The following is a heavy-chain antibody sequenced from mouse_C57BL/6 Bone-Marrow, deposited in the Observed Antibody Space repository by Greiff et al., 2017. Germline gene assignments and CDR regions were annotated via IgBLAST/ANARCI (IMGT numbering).Heavy chain of an antibody. Sequence: VQLQQPGAELVKPGASVKMSCKASGYTFTSYWITWVKQRPGQGLEWIGDLYPGSGSTNYNEKFKSKATLTVDTSSSTAYMQLSSLTSEDSAVYYCARYRYGSSVYYYAMDYWGQGTSVTVSS. J-gene: IGHJ4*01. CDR1: GYTFTSYW. V-gene: IGHV1-55*01. CDR2: LYPGSGST. CDR3: ARYRYGSSVYYYAMDY. D-gene: IGHD1-1*01.